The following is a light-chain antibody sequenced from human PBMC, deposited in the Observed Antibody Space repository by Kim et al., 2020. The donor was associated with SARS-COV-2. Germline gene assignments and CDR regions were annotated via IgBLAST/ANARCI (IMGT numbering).Light chain of an antibody. Sequence: AIRMTQSPSSLSASTGDRVTITCRASQGISSYLAWYQQKPGKAPKLLIYAASTLQSGVPSRLSGSGSGTDFTLTISCLQSEDFATYYTQQYYSYPRTFGQGTKVDIK. CDR1: QGISSY. J-gene: IGKJ1*01. V-gene: IGKV1-8*01. CDR2: AAS. CDR3: QQYYSYPRT.